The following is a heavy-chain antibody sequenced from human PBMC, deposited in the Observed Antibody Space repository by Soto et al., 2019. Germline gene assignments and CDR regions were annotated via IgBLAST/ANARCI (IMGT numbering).Heavy chain of an antibody. CDR2: INSDGSNT. V-gene: IGHV3-74*01. CDR1: GFALRSSW. CDR3: SRYVGRSTSPNTAFEG. D-gene: IGHD1-26*01. Sequence: VQLVESGGGLVQPGGALRLSCAASGFALRSSWMHWVRQVPGKGLVWVSRINSDGSNTAYADSVKGRFTISKDYAKNTRTLQMHILAVEDKAVYHCSRYVGRSTSPNTAFEGWGQGTLVTVSS. J-gene: IGHJ4*02.